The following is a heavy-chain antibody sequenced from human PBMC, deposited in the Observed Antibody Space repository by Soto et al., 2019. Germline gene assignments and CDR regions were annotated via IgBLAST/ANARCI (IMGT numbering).Heavy chain of an antibody. CDR1: GGSFSPYF. CDR2: INHSGRT. CDR3: ARLASGWQYYYFDF. D-gene: IGHD6-19*01. V-gene: IGHV4-34*01. J-gene: IGHJ2*01. Sequence: QVQLQQWGAGLLKPSETLSLTCAVYGGSFSPYFWSWIRQPPGKGLEWIGEINHSGRTNYNPSLTRRATLSVETTKNQVSLKLTSVTAADTAVYYCARLASGWQYYYFDFGGRGTPVTVSS.